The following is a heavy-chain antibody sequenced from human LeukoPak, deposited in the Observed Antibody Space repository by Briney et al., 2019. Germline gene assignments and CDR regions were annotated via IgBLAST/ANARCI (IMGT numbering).Heavy chain of an antibody. D-gene: IGHD2-2*01. CDR2: IYTGGTT. Sequence: GGSLRLSCAASGFTFSSYEMNWGRQAPGKGLEWGSVIYTGGTTYYSDSVKGRFTISRDNSKSMLYLQMNSLRPEDTAVYYCARESRRRIDYWGQGTRVTISS. CDR3: ARESRRRIDY. V-gene: IGHV3-53*01. J-gene: IGHJ4*02. CDR1: GFTFSSYE.